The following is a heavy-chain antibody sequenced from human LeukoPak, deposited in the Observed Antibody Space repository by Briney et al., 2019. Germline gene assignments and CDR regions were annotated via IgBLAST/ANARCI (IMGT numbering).Heavy chain of an antibody. CDR3: ARHYCTGGPCYLDY. D-gene: IGHD2-8*02. Sequence: SETLSLTCTVSGGSISSSSYYWGWIRQPPGKGLEWIGTVHYDGSSYYDTSLKSRVTISVDMSKNQLSLKLTFVTAADTAVYFCARHYCTGGPCYLDYWGQGALVTVSS. J-gene: IGHJ4*02. CDR2: VHYDGSS. CDR1: GGSISSSSYY. V-gene: IGHV4-39*01.